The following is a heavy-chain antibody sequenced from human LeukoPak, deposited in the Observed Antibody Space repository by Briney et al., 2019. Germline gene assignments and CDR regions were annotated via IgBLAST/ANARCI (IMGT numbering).Heavy chain of an antibody. Sequence: GGSLRLSCAASGFTFSDYYMSWIRQAPGKGLEWVSYISSSGSTIYYADSVKGRFTISRDNAKNSLYLQMDSLRAEDTAVYYCARVAVVPAAIDYWGQGTLVTVSS. V-gene: IGHV3-11*01. J-gene: IGHJ4*02. D-gene: IGHD2-2*01. CDR3: ARVAVVPAAIDY. CDR1: GFTFSDYY. CDR2: ISSSGSTI.